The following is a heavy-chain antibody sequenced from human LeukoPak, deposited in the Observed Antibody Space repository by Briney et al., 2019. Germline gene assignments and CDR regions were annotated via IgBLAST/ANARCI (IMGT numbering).Heavy chain of an antibody. V-gene: IGHV4-59*01. J-gene: IGHJ4*02. Sequence: SETLSLTCIVSGGSISTYYWSWIRQPPGKGLEWIGYVYYTGSTDYNPSLTSRVAISVDTSKNQFSLKLNSVTAADTAMYYCARGDCSGGSCYEGRYYFDYWGQGTLVTVSS. CDR2: VYYTGST. D-gene: IGHD2-15*01. CDR3: ARGDCSGGSCYEGRYYFDY. CDR1: GGSISTYY.